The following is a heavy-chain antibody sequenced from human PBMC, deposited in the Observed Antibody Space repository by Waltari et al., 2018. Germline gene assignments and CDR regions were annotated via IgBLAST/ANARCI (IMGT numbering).Heavy chain of an antibody. CDR1: GIIVSANY. CDR3: ARPGEGPSSH. V-gene: IGHV3-53*01. D-gene: IGHD4-17*01. CDR2: IYSAGRT. J-gene: IGHJ4*02. Sequence: EVQLVESGGGLIQPGGSLRLSCAASGIIVSANYMNWVRQAPGKVPQWVSVIYSAGRTYYADSVKGRFTISRDNTKNTVYLQMNNLKTEDTAVYYCARPGEGPSSHWGQGTLVTVSS.